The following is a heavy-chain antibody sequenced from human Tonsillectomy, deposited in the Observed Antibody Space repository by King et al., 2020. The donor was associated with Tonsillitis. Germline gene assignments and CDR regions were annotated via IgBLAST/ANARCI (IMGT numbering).Heavy chain of an antibody. Sequence: DVQLVESGGALVQPGGSLRLPCAASGFTFTSYAMSWVRQAPGQGLEWVSTISSSVGRTYYADHVKGRLTISRDNAKNTLYLQVSRLRAEDTAVYFCAKGGDYYDSSAYFFDYWGQGTLVTVSS. D-gene: IGHD3-22*01. J-gene: IGHJ4*02. CDR3: AKGGDYYDSSAYFFDY. V-gene: IGHV3-23*04. CDR2: ISSSVGRT. CDR1: GFTFTSYA.